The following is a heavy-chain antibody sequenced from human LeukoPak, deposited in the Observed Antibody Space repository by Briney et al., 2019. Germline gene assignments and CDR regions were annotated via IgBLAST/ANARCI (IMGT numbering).Heavy chain of an antibody. J-gene: IGHJ4*02. CDR3: AKFARSITIRDYFDY. V-gene: IGHV3-23*01. CDR1: GFTFSSYA. Sequence: PGGSLRLSCAASGFTFSSYAMSWVRQAPGKGLEWVSAISGSGGSTYYADSVKDRFTISRDNSKNTLYLQMNSLRAEDTAVYYCAKFARSITIRDYFDYWGQGTLVTVSS. CDR2: ISGSGGST. D-gene: IGHD3-3*01.